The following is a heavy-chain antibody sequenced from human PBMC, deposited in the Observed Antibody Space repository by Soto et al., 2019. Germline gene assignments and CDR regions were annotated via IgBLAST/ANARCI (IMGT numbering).Heavy chain of an antibody. J-gene: IGHJ4*02. CDR2: MNSDGSIT. CDR3: VTGWSEY. D-gene: IGHD2-15*01. CDR1: EFTFSSSW. V-gene: IGHV3-74*01. Sequence: GGSLRLSCVVSEFTFSSSWMHWVRQGPGKGLVWVSRMNSDGSITNYADSVKGRFTTSRDNAKNMLYLQMNSLRDEDTDIYYSVTGWSEYWGQGTLVTVSS.